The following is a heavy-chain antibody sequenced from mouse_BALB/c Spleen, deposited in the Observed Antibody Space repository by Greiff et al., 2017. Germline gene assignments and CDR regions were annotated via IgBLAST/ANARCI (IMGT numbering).Heavy chain of an antibody. CDR2: IWAGGST. V-gene: IGHV2-9*02. Sequence: VKLVESGPGLVQPSQSLSITCTVSGFSLTSYGVQWVRQPPGKGLEWLGVIWAGGSTNYNSALMSRLSISKDNSKSQVFLKMNSLQTDDTAMYYCAGGVGREAMDYWGQGTSVTVSS. CDR3: AGGVGREAMDY. J-gene: IGHJ4*01. D-gene: IGHD4-1*01. CDR1: GFSLTSYG.